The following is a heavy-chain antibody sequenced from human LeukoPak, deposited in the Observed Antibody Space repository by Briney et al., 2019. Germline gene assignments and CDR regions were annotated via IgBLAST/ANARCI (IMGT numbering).Heavy chain of an antibody. CDR1: GYTFTGYY. Sequence: ASVKVSRKASGYTFTGYYMHWVRQAPGQGLEWMGWINPNSGGTNYAQKFQGRVTMTRDTSISTAYMELSRLRSDDTAVYYCARGTSSIAVDFYWGQGTLVTVSS. D-gene: IGHD6-19*01. CDR3: ARGTSSIAVDFY. V-gene: IGHV1-2*02. CDR2: INPNSGGT. J-gene: IGHJ4*02.